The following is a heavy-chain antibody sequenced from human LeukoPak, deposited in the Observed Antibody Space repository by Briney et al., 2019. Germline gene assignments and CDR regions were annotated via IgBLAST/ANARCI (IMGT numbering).Heavy chain of an antibody. D-gene: IGHD6-13*01. CDR3: AKVPPSITAAGNWLGL. J-gene: IGHJ5*02. CDR1: GYTFTGYY. V-gene: IGHV1-2*06. Sequence: ASVKVSCKASGYTFTGYYIHWVRQAPGQGLEWMGRINPNTGGTDYAQKFQGRVTMTRDTSITTAYMELSRLTSDDTAIYYCAKVPPSITAAGNWLGLWGQGALVTVSS. CDR2: INPNTGGT.